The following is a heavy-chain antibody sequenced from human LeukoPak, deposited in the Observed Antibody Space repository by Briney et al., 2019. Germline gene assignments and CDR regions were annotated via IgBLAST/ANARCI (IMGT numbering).Heavy chain of an antibody. CDR1: GFSFSSYG. V-gene: IGHV3-7*01. CDR3: ASGVQLWLLDY. Sequence: GGSLRLSCAASGFSFSSYGLHWVRQAPGKGLEWVANIKENGSQKNYVDSVKGRFTISRDNAKNSLYLQMNSLRAEDTAVYYCASGVQLWLLDYWGQGTLVTVSS. CDR2: IKENGSQK. J-gene: IGHJ4*02. D-gene: IGHD5-18*01.